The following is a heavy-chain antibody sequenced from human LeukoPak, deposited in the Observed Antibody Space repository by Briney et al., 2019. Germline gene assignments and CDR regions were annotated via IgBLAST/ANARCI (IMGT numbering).Heavy chain of an antibody. CDR1: GGTFSSYA. D-gene: IGHD2/OR15-2a*01. J-gene: IGHJ4*02. Sequence: EASVKVSCKASGGTFSSYAISWVRQAPGQGLEWMGWIHTGNGDSKYSQRFQDRVTITRDTSASTAYMELRSLRSEDTAIYYCARGFFYETSFDYWAQGTLVTVSS. V-gene: IGHV1-3*04. CDR3: ARGFFYETSFDY. CDR2: IHTGNGDS.